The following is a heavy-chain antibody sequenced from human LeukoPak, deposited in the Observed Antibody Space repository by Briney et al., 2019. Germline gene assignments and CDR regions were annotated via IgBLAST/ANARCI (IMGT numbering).Heavy chain of an antibody. CDR1: GFTFSSYW. CDR2: IKQDGSEK. J-gene: IGHJ3*02. CDR3: AKGKFTIVVVPAAILAFDI. D-gene: IGHD2-2*02. Sequence: GGSLRLSCAASGFTFSSYWMSWVRQAPGKGLEWVANIKQDGSEKYYVDSVKGRFTISRDNAKNSLYLQMNSLRAEDTAVYYCAKGKFTIVVVPAAILAFDIWGQGTMVTVSS. V-gene: IGHV3-7*01.